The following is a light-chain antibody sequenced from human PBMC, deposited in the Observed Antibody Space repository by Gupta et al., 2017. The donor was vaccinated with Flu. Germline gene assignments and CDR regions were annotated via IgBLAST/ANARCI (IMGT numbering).Light chain of an antibody. J-gene: IGKJ4*01. CDR2: AAS. V-gene: IGKV3-15*01. CDR3: QQYKHWPPLS. CDR1: QSVSSQ. Sequence: VTLSVSPGERATLSCRASQSVSSQLDWYQQKPGQSPRLVIYAASTRDTGVPARFSGSGCGTEFALTISIRQLEDFAVYYCQQYKHWPPLSFGGGTKVEIK.